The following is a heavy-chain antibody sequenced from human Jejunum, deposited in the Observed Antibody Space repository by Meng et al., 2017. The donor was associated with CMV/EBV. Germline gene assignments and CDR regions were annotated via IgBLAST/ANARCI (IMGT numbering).Heavy chain of an antibody. D-gene: IGHD3-16*02. CDR2: NYYSGST. CDR1: GGSISTYY. CDR3: ARHQNGGTYPLDY. Sequence: QVQLQESGPGLVNPSETLSLPCAVSGGSISTYYWSWIRQPPGKGLEWIGNNYYSGSTNYNPSLASRVTISVDSSKNQFSLKLSSVTAADTAVYYCARHQNGGTYPLDYWGQGTLVTVSS. J-gene: IGHJ4*02. V-gene: IGHV4-59*08.